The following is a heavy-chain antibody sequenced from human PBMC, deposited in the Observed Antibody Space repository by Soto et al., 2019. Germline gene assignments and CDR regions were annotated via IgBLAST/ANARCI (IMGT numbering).Heavy chain of an antibody. CDR3: TGGTDGKKVAY. CDR2: MSPKTANT. V-gene: IGHV1-8*02. Sequence: ASVKVSCKASGYTFTAYYIHWVRQTAGQGLEWMGWMSPKTANTGYAQKFQDRVTMTRSTSISTAYMELSSLTSEDTAVYYCTGGTDGKKVAYWGQGTLVTVSS. D-gene: IGHD5-12*01. J-gene: IGHJ4*02. CDR1: GYTFTAYY.